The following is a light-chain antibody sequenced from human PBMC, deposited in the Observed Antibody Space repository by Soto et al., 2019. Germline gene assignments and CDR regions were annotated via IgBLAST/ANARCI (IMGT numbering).Light chain of an antibody. CDR2: KAS. CDR1: QTISSW. CDR3: QHYNSYSEA. J-gene: IGKJ4*02. V-gene: IGKV1-5*03. Sequence: IQMTHSPSTLSGSVGDRVTITCRASQTISSWLAWYQQKPGKAPKLLIYKASTLKSGVPSRFSGSGSGTEFTLTISSLQPDDFATYYCQHYNSYSEAFGGGTKEDIK.